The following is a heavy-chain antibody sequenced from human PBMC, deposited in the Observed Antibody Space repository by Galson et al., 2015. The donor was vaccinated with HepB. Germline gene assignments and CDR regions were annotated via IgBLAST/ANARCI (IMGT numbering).Heavy chain of an antibody. Sequence: SLRLSCAGSGLIFSNYAMSWVRQAPEKGLEWVTAVDAGGGRTWYADSMKGRFTISRDNSKNTLYLQINSLRADDTALYYCARHRSSGTYYNLFDDWGQGTLVTVSS. D-gene: IGHD3-10*01. CDR2: VDAGGGRT. CDR1: GLIFSNYA. CDR3: ARHRSSGTYYNLFDD. J-gene: IGHJ4*02. V-gene: IGHV3-23*01.